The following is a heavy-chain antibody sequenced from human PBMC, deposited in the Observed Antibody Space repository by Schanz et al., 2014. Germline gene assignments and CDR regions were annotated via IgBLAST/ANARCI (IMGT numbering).Heavy chain of an antibody. D-gene: IGHD6-19*01. J-gene: IGHJ4*02. V-gene: IGHV3-33*01. CDR3: ARKTDSSGTGDY. Sequence: QVQLVESGGGVVQPGRSLRLSCAASGFTFSDHFMDWVRQAPGKGLEWVAVIWYDGNTKYYADSVKGRFAISRDNSKNTLSLQMNSLRAEDTAVYYCARKTDSSGTGDYWGQGTLVTVSS. CDR2: IWYDGNTK. CDR1: GFTFSDHF.